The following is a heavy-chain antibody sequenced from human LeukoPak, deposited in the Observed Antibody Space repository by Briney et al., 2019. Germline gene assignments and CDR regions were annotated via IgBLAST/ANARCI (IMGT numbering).Heavy chain of an antibody. Sequence: SVKVSRKVSGYTLTELSMHWVRQAPGQGLEWMGRIIPILGIANYAQKFQGRVTITADKSTSTAYMELSSLRSEDTAVYYCARGTSHYYYYGMDVWGQGTTVTVSS. D-gene: IGHD1-1*01. CDR2: IIPILGIA. V-gene: IGHV1-69*04. J-gene: IGHJ6*02. CDR1: GYTLTELS. CDR3: ARGTSHYYYYGMDV.